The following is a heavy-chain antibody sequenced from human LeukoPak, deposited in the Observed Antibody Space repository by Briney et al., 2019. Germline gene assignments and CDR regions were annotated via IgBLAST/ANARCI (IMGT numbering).Heavy chain of an antibody. V-gene: IGHV4-59*08. CDR3: ARLESGVLGDPYYYDSTGYYYRGYFDS. CDR2: IYDGGST. J-gene: IGHJ4*02. Sequence: SETLSLTCTVSGGSISSYYWSWIRQSPGKGLEWIGYIYDGGSTEYNPSLKSRVTMSPDMSKNQFSLKLTSVTAADTAVYYCARLESGVLGDPYYYDSTGYYYRGYFDSWGQGTLVTVSS. D-gene: IGHD3-22*01. CDR1: GGSISSYY.